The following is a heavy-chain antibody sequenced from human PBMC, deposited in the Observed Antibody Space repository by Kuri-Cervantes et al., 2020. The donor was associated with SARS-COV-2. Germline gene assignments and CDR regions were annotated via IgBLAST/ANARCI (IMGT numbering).Heavy chain of an antibody. CDR3: ARVSSGGGGYYFDY. D-gene: IGHD6-19*01. J-gene: IGHJ4*02. V-gene: IGHV3-33*01. CDR2: IWYDGSNK. Sequence: GESLKISCAASGFTFSSYGMHWVRQAPGKGLEWVAVIWYDGSNKYYADSVKGRFTISRDNSKNTLYLQMNSLRAADTAVYYCARVSSGGGGYYFDYWGQATLATVSS. CDR1: GFTFSSYG.